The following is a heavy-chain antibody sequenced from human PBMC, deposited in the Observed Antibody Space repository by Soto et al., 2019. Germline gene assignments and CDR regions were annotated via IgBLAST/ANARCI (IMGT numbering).Heavy chain of an antibody. Sequence: QVQLVQSGAEVRKPGASVKVSCRTSGYTFTHYYVHWVRQAPGQGLEWMGIINPPSGGTNYAHEFQSRVTLTMDTSTPTVYMELSGLRADDTAIFYCARDLAAGDHWGQGTLVPVSS. V-gene: IGHV1-46*01. J-gene: IGHJ4*02. CDR1: GYTFTHYY. CDR3: ARDLAAGDH. D-gene: IGHD6-13*01. CDR2: INPPSGGT.